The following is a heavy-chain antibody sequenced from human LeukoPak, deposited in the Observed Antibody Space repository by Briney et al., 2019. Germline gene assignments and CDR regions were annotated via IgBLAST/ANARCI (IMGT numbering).Heavy chain of an antibody. J-gene: IGHJ4*02. CDR3: ARGSYITPQYFDY. CDR1: GGTFSSYA. D-gene: IGHD1-26*01. Sequence: VASVKVSCKASGGTFSSYAISWVRQAPGQGLEWMGGIIPIFGTANYAQKFQGRVTITADESTSTAYMELSSLRSEDTAVYYCARGSYITPQYFDYWGQGTLVTVSS. CDR2: IIPIFGTA. V-gene: IGHV1-69*13.